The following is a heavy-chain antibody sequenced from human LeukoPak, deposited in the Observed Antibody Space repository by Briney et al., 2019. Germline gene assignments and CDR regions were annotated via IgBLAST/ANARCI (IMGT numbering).Heavy chain of an antibody. Sequence: GASVKVSCKASGYTFTSYDINWVRQATGQGLEWMGWMNPNGGNTGYAQTFQGRVTMTRNTSISTAYMELSSLRSEDTAVYYCARDRRGKTAGILNWFDPWGQGTLVTVSS. D-gene: IGHD6-13*01. CDR1: GYTFTSYD. V-gene: IGHV1-8*01. CDR2: MNPNGGNT. CDR3: ARDRRGKTAGILNWFDP. J-gene: IGHJ5*02.